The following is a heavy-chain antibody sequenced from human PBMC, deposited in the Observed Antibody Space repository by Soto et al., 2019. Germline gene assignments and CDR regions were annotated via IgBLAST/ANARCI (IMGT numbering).Heavy chain of an antibody. J-gene: IGHJ4*02. D-gene: IGHD3-10*01. CDR3: ERAPGSYFYYFDS. CDR1: GYTFTNYL. CDR2: ISDYNGNA. Sequence: QVQLVQSGAEVKKPGASVKVSCKASGYTFTNYLINWVRQAPGQGLEWMGRISDYNGNADYSQKLQDRVTMTTDTSTNTAYMELRSLTSDDTAVYYCERAPGSYFYYFDSWGQGTQVTVSS. V-gene: IGHV1-18*01.